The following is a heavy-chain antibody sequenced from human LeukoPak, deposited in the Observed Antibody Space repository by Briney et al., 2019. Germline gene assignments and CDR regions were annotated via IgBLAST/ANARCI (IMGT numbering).Heavy chain of an antibody. CDR1: GFTFDDYA. CDR2: ISWNSGSI. D-gene: IGHD4-11*01. CDR3: AKDQEHTVTTHFDY. Sequence: GGSLRLSCAASGFTFDDYAMHWVRQAPGKGLEWVSGISWNSGSIGYADSVKGRFTISRDNAKNSLYLQMNSLRAEDMALYYCAKDQEHTVTTHFDYWGQGTLVTVSS. J-gene: IGHJ4*02. V-gene: IGHV3-9*03.